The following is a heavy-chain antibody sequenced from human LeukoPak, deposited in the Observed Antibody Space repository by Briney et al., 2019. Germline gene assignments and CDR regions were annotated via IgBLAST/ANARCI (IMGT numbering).Heavy chain of an antibody. D-gene: IGHD3-10*01. CDR1: GYTSTSYY. J-gene: IGHJ4*02. V-gene: IGHV1-46*01. CDR2: INPSGGST. Sequence: GASVKVSCKASGYTSTSYYMHWVQQAPGQGLEWMGIINPSGGSTSYAQKFQGRVTMTRDMSTSTVYMELSSLRSEDTAVYYCARGVVGDTMVRGVTRLPKYYFDYWGQGTLVTVSS. CDR3: ARGVVGDTMVRGVTRLPKYYFDY.